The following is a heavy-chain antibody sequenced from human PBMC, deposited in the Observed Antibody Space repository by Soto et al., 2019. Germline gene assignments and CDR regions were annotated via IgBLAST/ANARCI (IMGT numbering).Heavy chain of an antibody. CDR1: GFSFSSYT. CDR2: ISGSSSYI. V-gene: IGHV3-21*02. D-gene: IGHD3-22*01. J-gene: IGHJ4*02. Sequence: EVLLVESGGGLVKPGGSLRLSCAASGFSFSSYTMNWVRQAPGKGLEWVSSISGSSSYIYYADSVKGRFSISRDNAKNSLYLHMNSLRAEDTAVYYCAREYDSSGYDYWGQGSLVIVSS. CDR3: AREYDSSGYDY.